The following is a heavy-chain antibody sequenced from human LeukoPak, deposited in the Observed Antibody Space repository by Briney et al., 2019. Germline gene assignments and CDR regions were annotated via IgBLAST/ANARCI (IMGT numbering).Heavy chain of an antibody. J-gene: IGHJ4*02. D-gene: IGHD4-17*01. CDR1: GFTFSSYS. CDR3: ARETGSAVGSTDFDY. Sequence: GGSLRLSCAASGFTFSSYSMNWVRQAPGKGLEWVSYISSSSSTIYYADSVKGRFPISRDNAKNSLYLQMNSLRAEDTAVYYCARETGSAVGSTDFDYWGQGTLATVSS. V-gene: IGHV3-48*01. CDR2: ISSSSSTI.